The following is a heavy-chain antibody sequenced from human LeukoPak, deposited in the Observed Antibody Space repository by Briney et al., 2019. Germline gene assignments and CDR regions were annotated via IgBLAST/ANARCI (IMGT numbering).Heavy chain of an antibody. Sequence: SETLSLTCTVSGGSISSYYWSWIRQPPGKGLEWIGYIYYSGSTNYNPSLKSRVTISVDTSKNQLSLKLSSVTAADTAVYYCARDQIGGSSQKGDVAFDIWGQGTMVTVSP. V-gene: IGHV4-59*01. J-gene: IGHJ3*02. CDR1: GGSISSYY. CDR2: IYYSGST. CDR3: ARDQIGGSSQKGDVAFDI. D-gene: IGHD1-26*01.